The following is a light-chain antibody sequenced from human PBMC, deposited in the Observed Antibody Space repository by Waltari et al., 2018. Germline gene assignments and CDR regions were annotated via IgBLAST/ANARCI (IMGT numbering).Light chain of an antibody. CDR1: QSLLYYSNDKNY. CDR2: WAA. V-gene: IGKV4-1*01. Sequence: DIVMTQSPESLAVSLGERATINCKSSQSLLYYSNDKNYLAWYQQKPGQPPKLLIYWAATRQSGVPDRFSGSGSGTDFTLTISSLQAEDVAVYYCQQYYSRRKFGQGTKVEIK. J-gene: IGKJ1*01. CDR3: QQYYSRRK.